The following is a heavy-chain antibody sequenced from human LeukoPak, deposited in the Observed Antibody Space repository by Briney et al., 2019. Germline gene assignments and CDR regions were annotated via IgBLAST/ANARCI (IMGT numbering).Heavy chain of an antibody. CDR1: GFTFSSYA. J-gene: IGHJ4*02. CDR3: AKDGGSSGSALDY. V-gene: IGHV3-23*01. Sequence: GGSLRLSCAASGFTFSSYAMSWVRQAPGKGLEWVSGISGRGSSTYYADSVKGRFTISRDNSKNTLYLQMNSLRAEDTAVYYCAKDGGSSGSALDYWGQGTLVTVSS. CDR2: ISGRGSST. D-gene: IGHD6-19*01.